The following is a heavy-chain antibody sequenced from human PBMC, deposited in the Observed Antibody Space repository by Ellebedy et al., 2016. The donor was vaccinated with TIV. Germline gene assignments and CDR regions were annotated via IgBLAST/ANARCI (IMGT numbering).Heavy chain of an antibody. V-gene: IGHV6-1*01. D-gene: IGHD1-1*01. CDR3: ERVPPGDSTVFDY. CDR1: GERVSRNSAT. Sequence: QTLSLTCAISGERVSRNSATWHWLRQSQWSGLEWLGSTYYRSKWHNDYALSVKSRISVNPDTSKNQFSLQLNSVTPEYAAVYDCERVPPGDSTVFDYWGQGTVISVSS. J-gene: IGHJ4*02. CDR2: TYYRSKWHN.